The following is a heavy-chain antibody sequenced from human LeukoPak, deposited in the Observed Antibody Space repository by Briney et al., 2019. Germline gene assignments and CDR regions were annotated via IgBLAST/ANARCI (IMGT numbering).Heavy chain of an antibody. D-gene: IGHD6-19*01. CDR2: INPNSGGT. CDR1: GYTFTGYY. Sequence: GASVKVSCKASGYTFTGYYMHWVRQAPGQGLEWMGWINPNSGGTNYAQKFQGWVTMTRDTSISTAYMELSRLRSGDTAVYYCARDGVSPSSSGWYVYWGQGTLVTVSS. V-gene: IGHV1-2*04. J-gene: IGHJ4*02. CDR3: ARDGVSPSSSGWYVY.